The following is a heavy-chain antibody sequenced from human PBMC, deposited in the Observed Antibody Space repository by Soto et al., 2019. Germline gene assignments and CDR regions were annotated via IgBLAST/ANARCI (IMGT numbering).Heavy chain of an antibody. Sequence: GSLRLSCLASGFTFSSYGMHWVRQAPGKGLEWVAIIWYDGSNKYHADSVKGRFTISRDNSKNTLYLQMNSLRVEDSAVYYCAKDWGTPGSSTWGVGRTGYFDAWGQGTLVTVSS. V-gene: IGHV3-33*03. D-gene: IGHD3-9*01. CDR2: IWYDGSNK. CDR3: AKDWGTPGSSTWGVGRTGYFDA. CDR1: GFTFSSYG. J-gene: IGHJ5*02.